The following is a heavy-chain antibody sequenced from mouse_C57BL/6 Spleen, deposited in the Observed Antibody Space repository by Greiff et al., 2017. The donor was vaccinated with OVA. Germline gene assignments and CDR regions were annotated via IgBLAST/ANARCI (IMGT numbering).Heavy chain of an antibody. CDR1: GFTFSSYA. J-gene: IGHJ2*01. CDR2: ISSGGDYI. Sequence: EVQGVESGEGLVKPGGSLKLSCAASGFTFSSYAMSWVRQTPEKRLEWVAYISSGGDYIYYADTVKGRFTISRDNARNTLYLQMSSLKSEDTAMYYCTRELGATGFDYWGQGTTLTVSS. V-gene: IGHV5-9-1*02. D-gene: IGHD3-1*01. CDR3: TRELGATGFDY.